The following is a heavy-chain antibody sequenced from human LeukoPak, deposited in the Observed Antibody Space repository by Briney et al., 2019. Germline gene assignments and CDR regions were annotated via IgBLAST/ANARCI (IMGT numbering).Heavy chain of an antibody. CDR1: GGSFSGYY. Sequence: SETLSLACAVYGGSFSGYYWTWIRQTPEKGLEWIGEMNPSGSTSYNPSLKSRVTISVDTSKNQFSLKLSSVTAADTAVYYCARGRQDVTMIVVVMTAVSYYLDVWGKGTTVTVS. J-gene: IGHJ6*03. V-gene: IGHV4-34*01. CDR2: MNPSGST. CDR3: ARGRQDVTMIVVVMTAVSYYLDV. D-gene: IGHD3-22*01.